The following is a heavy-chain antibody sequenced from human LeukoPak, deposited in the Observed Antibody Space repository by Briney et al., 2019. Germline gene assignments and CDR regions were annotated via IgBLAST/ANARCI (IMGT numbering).Heavy chain of an antibody. J-gene: IGHJ5*02. CDR2: ISSSSSYI. CDR1: GFTFSSNS. CDR3: ARDIGHGDYGSDWFDP. D-gene: IGHD4-17*01. Sequence: GGSLRLSCAASGFTFSSNSMNWVRQAPGKGLEWVSSISSSSSYIYYADSVKGRFTISRDNAKNSLYLQMNSLRAEDTAVYYCARDIGHGDYGSDWFDPWGQGTLVTVSS. V-gene: IGHV3-21*01.